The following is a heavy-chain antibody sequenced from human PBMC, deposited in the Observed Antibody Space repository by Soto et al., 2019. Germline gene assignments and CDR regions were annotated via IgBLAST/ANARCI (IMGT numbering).Heavy chain of an antibody. J-gene: IGHJ4*02. CDR3: ARDGYCTYGVYYSLFDY. D-gene: IGHD2-8*01. CDR1: GFTFSTYW. V-gene: IGHV3-7*01. Sequence: QSGGSLRLSCAASGFTFSTYWMSWVRQAPGKGLEWVANIQQDGSEKHYVDSVKGRFSISRDNAKNSLYLQMNSLRAEDTAVYYCARDGYCTYGVYYSLFDYWGQGSLVIGSS. CDR2: IQQDGSEK.